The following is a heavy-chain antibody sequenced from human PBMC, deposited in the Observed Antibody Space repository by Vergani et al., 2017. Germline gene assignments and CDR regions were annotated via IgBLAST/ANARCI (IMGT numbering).Heavy chain of an antibody. Sequence: EVQLVESGGGLVQPGRSLRLSCAASGFTFDDYAMHWVRQAPGKGVEWVSGISWNSGSIGYADSVKGRFTISRDNAKNSLYLQMNSLRAEDTALYYCAKDNAAAGPFDYWGQGTLVTVSS. CDR1: GFTFDDYA. D-gene: IGHD6-13*01. CDR2: ISWNSGSI. V-gene: IGHV3-9*01. CDR3: AKDNAAAGPFDY. J-gene: IGHJ4*02.